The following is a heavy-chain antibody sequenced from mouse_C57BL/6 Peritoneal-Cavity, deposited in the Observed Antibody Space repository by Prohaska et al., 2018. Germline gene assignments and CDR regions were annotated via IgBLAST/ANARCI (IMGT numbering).Heavy chain of an antibody. CDR2: INSDGSAI. CDR3: RRYGNYVYFDV. J-gene: IGHJ1*03. D-gene: IGHD2-1*01. V-gene: IGHV11-2*01. Sequence: GGSRRLSCTGSRFTFSGLWMSWVRQTPGKTLEWIGDINSDGSAINYAQSIKDRFTIFRANDKSTLYLQMSNVRSDDTAAYFFRRYGNYVYFDVWCKVTTITVSS. CDR1: RFTFSGLW.